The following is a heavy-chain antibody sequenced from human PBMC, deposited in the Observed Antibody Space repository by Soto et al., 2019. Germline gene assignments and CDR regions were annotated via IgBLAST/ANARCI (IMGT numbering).Heavy chain of an antibody. Sequence: SSVKVSCKASGDTFSSYAINWVRQAPGQGLEWMGGIIPMFGTANYAQKFKGRVTITAGESTSTVYMELSSLRSEDTAVYYCARVGPAHYYDSSGYYCPLDYWG. D-gene: IGHD3-22*01. CDR1: GDTFSSYA. CDR3: ARVGPAHYYDSSGYYCPLDY. V-gene: IGHV1-69*13. CDR2: IIPMFGTA. J-gene: IGHJ4*01.